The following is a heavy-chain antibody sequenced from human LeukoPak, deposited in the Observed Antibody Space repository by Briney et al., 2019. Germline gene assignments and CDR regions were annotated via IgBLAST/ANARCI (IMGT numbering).Heavy chain of an antibody. V-gene: IGHV4-39*01. D-gene: IGHD3-3*01. CDR2: IYDSGST. CDR1: GGSISSNNYF. J-gene: IGHJ4*02. Sequence: SETLSLTCTVSGGSISSNNYFWGWIRQPPGKGLEWVGSIYDSGSTYYNPSLKSRVTISVDTSKNQFSLKLNSVTAADTAMYYCQSRFLEWLLDYWGQGTLVTVSS. CDR3: QSRFLEWLLDY.